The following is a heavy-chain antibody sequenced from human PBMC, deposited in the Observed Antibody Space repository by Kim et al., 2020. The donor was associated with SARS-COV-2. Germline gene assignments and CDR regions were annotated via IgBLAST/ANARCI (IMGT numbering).Heavy chain of an antibody. V-gene: IGHV3-30*02. D-gene: IGHD3-22*01. J-gene: IGHJ3*02. Sequence: ADSVRGRLTITRDNSKNPLYLQMNSLSAEYTAVYYCAKGRGGGYRDAFDIWGQGTMVTVSS. CDR3: AKGRGGGYRDAFDI.